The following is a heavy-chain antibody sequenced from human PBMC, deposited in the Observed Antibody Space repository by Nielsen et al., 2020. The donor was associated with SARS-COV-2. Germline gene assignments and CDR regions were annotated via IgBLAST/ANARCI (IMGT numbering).Heavy chain of an antibody. J-gene: IGHJ6*03. V-gene: IGHV3-23*01. Sequence: WLRQPPGKGLEWVSAISGSGGSTYYADSVKGRFTISRDNSKNTLYLQMNSLRAEDTAVYYCARDLTEVLRFLEWSTYYYYYYMDVWGKGTTVTVSS. D-gene: IGHD3-3*01. CDR2: ISGSGGST. CDR3: ARDLTEVLRFLEWSTYYYYYYMDV.